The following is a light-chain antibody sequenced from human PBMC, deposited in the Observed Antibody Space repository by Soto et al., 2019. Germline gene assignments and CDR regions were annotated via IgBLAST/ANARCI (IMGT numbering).Light chain of an antibody. CDR1: SSNIGANP. CDR2: NND. CDR3: EAWDDSLYGAV. J-gene: IGLJ2*01. Sequence: QSVVTQPPSASGTPGRRVTISCSGSSSNIGANPINWYQQLPGTAPKLLIYNNDQRPSGVPDRFSASKSGTSASLAISGLQSEDEADYYCEAWDDSLYGAVLGGGTKLTVL. V-gene: IGLV1-44*01.